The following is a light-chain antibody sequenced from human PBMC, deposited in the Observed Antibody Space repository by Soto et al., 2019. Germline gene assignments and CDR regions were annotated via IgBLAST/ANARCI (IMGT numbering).Light chain of an antibody. CDR3: QQANGFPFT. V-gene: IGKV1-12*01. CDR2: AAS. Sequence: DIQMTQSPSSVSASVGDRVTITCRASHGVSSWLAWYQQKPGKAPKLLIYAASSLQSGVPSRFSGSGSGANFTLTISSLQPEDFATYYCQQANGFPFTFGPGTKVDIK. J-gene: IGKJ3*01. CDR1: HGVSSW.